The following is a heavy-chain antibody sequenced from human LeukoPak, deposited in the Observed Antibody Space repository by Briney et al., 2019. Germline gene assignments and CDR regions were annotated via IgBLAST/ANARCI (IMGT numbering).Heavy chain of an antibody. Sequence: HTGGSLRLSCAASGFTFSSSAMSWVRQVPGKGLEWVSGISASGGSTNYADSVRGRFTISKDNAKNSLYLQMNSLRAEDTAVYYCARAGGSTVSHSDYWGQGTLVTVSS. CDR2: ISASGGST. D-gene: IGHD4-17*01. CDR3: ARAGGSTVSHSDY. J-gene: IGHJ4*02. CDR1: GFTFSSSA. V-gene: IGHV3-23*01.